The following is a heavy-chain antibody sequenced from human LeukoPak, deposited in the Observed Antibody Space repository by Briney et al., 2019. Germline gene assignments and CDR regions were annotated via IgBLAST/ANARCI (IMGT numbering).Heavy chain of an antibody. CDR2: FDPEDGET. D-gene: IGHD2-2*02. CDR1: GHTLTELS. Sequence: APVKVSCKVSGHTLTELSMHWVRQAPGKGLEWRGGFDPEDGETIYAQKFQGRVTMTEDTSTDTAYMELSSLRSEDTAVYYCATGRYQLLYDWFDPWGQGTLVTVSS. CDR3: ATGRYQLLYDWFDP. J-gene: IGHJ5*02. V-gene: IGHV1-24*01.